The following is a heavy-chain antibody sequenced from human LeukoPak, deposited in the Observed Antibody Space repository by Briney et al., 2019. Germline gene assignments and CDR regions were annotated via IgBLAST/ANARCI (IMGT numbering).Heavy chain of an antibody. V-gene: IGHV3-7*01. J-gene: IGHJ3*02. CDR1: GFTFSSYW. CDR3: ARDLAGPPQEAFDI. Sequence: PGGSLRLSCAASGFTFSSYWMNWVRQAPGKGLEWVANIKKDGSERYYEDSVKGRSTISRDNTRKSLYLQMNTLRAEDTAVYYCARDLAGPPQEAFDIWGQGTMVTVSS. CDR2: IKKDGSER.